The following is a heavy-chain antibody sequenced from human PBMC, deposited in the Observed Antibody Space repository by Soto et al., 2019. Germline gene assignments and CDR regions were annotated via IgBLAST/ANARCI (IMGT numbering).Heavy chain of an antibody. CDR3: AREVGTVTTRDYYYYYYMDV. CDR2: ISSSGSTI. CDR1: GFTFSDYY. D-gene: IGHD4-4*01. Sequence: QVQLVESGGGLVKPGGSLRLSCAASGFTFSDYYMSWIRQAPGKGLEWVSYISSSGSTIYYADSVKGRFTISRDNAKNTLYLQMNSLRAEDTAVYYCAREVGTVTTRDYYYYYYMDVWGKGTTVTVSS. V-gene: IGHV3-11*01. J-gene: IGHJ6*03.